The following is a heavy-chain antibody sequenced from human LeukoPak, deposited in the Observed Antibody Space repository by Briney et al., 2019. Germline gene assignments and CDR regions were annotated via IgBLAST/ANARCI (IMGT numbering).Heavy chain of an antibody. V-gene: IGHV3-7*01. Sequence: GGSLRLSCAASGFTFSSYWMTWVRQAPGKGLERVGNIKEDGREKYYVDSVKGRFTISRDNAKNSLYLQMNSLRAEDTAVYYCARGGEHVDPLDHYYYMDVWGKGTTVTISS. CDR3: ARGGEHVDPLDHYYYMDV. D-gene: IGHD3-16*01. CDR1: GFTFSSYW. CDR2: IKEDGREK. J-gene: IGHJ6*03.